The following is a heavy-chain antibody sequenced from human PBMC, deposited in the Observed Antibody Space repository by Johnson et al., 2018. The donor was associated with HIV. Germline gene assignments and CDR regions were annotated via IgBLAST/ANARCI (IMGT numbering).Heavy chain of an antibody. CDR1: GFTFSSYG. CDR3: AVYYYGSGSRNDAFDI. J-gene: IGHJ3*02. Sequence: QVQLVESGGGVVQPGRSLRLSCAASGFTFSSYGMHWVRQAPGKGLEWVAVIWYDGSNKYYADYVKGRFTISRDNSKNTLYLQMNSLRAEDTAVYYCAVYYYGSGSRNDAFDIWGQGTMVTVSS. CDR2: IWYDGSNK. D-gene: IGHD3-10*01. V-gene: IGHV3-33*01.